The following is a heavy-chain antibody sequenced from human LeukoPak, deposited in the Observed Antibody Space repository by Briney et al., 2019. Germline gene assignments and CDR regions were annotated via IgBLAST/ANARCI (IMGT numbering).Heavy chain of an antibody. Sequence: GGSLRLSCAASGFTFSSYGMHWVRQAPGKGLEWVAFIRYDGGNKYYADSVKGRFTISRDNSKNTLYLQMNSLRVEDTAVYYCARDVKGGNFDYWGQGTLVTVSS. D-gene: IGHD3-16*01. J-gene: IGHJ4*02. CDR2: IRYDGGNK. V-gene: IGHV3-30*02. CDR1: GFTFSSYG. CDR3: ARDVKGGNFDY.